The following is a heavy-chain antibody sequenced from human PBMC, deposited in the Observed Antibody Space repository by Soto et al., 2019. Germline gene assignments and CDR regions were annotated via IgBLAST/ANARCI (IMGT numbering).Heavy chain of an antibody. CDR2: VYYTGST. V-gene: IGHV4-59*08. CDR3: ARTVLGPDLLADSFVDYYYYLAV. CDR1: GGSISNFY. Sequence: SETLSLTCTFSGGSISNFYWSWIRQPPGKGLEWIGYVYYTGSTSYNPSLKRRVTFSADSSRGQFSLRLNSVTAADTAVYYCARTVLGPDLLADSFVDYYYYLAVRGQGTTVTVSS. D-gene: IGHD3-9*01. J-gene: IGHJ6*03.